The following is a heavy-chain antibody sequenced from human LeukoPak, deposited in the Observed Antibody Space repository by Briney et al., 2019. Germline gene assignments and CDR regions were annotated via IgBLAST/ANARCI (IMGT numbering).Heavy chain of an antibody. J-gene: IGHJ4*02. CDR3: ARCGDGLPCDFDY. CDR1: GYTFTSFA. V-gene: IGHV1-18*01. D-gene: IGHD3-10*01. CDR2: ISAYNGNT. Sequence: ASVKVSCQASGYTFTSFAINWVRQAPGQGLEWMGWISAYNGNTNYAQKLQGRVTMTTDTSTSTAYMELRRLRSDDTAVYYCARCGDGLPCDFDYWGQGTLVTVSS.